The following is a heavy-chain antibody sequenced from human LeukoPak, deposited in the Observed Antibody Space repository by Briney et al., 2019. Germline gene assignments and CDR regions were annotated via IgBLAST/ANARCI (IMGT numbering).Heavy chain of an antibody. J-gene: IGHJ5*02. CDR1: GFTFSSYG. D-gene: IGHD3-22*01. CDR2: INQDGSDK. V-gene: IGHV3-7*01. CDR3: ARKTYYYDTSAAGWFDA. Sequence: GGSLRLSCAASGFTFSSYGMSWVRQAPGKGLEWVANINQDGSDKNYVDSVKGRFTISRDNAKNSLYLQMNSLRAEDTAIYYCARKTYYYDTSAAGWFDAWGQGTLVTVSS.